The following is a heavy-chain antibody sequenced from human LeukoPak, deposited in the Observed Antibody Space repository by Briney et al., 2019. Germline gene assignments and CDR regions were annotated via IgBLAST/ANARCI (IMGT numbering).Heavy chain of an antibody. V-gene: IGHV3-30*18. CDR1: GFTFSTYA. Sequence: GTSLRLSCAASGFTFSTYAMHWVRQSPGKGLEWVAVISYDGRDKHHADSVKGRFTISRDNSKETLYLQMTSLRAEDTAVYYCAKYRNPIADYYSNIWGRGTPVTVSP. CDR3: AKYRNPIADYYSNI. J-gene: IGHJ4*02. CDR2: ISYDGRDK. D-gene: IGHD1-14*01.